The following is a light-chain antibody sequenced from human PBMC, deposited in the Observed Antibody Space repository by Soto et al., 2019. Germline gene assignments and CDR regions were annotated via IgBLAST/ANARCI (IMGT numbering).Light chain of an antibody. CDR3: QSYDSSLSGYV. J-gene: IGLJ1*01. CDR2: GST. CDR1: GSNIGAPYD. Sequence: QSVLTQPRSVSGAPGQRVTISCTWSGSNIGAPYDVHWYQHLPGTAPKLLIYGSTNRPSGVPGRFSGSKSGTSASLAITGLQAEDEADYYCQSYDSSLSGYVFGAGTKVTVL. V-gene: IGLV1-40*01.